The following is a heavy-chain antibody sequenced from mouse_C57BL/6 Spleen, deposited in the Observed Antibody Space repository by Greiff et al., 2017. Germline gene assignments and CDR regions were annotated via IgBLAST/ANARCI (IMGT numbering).Heavy chain of an antibody. J-gene: IGHJ4*01. CDR1: GYTFTSYW. CDR2: IDPSDSYT. CDR3: ARVGTYMDY. Sequence: VQLQQPGAELVMPGASVKLSCKASGYTFTSYWMHWVKQRPGQGLEWIGEIDPSDSYTNYNQKFKGKSTLTVDKSSSTAYMQLSSLTSEDSAVYYCARVGTYMDYWGKGTSVNVSS. V-gene: IGHV1-69*01. D-gene: IGHD3-3*01.